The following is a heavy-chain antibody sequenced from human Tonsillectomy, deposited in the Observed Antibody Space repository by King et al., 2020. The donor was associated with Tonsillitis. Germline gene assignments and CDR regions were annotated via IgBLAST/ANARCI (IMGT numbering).Heavy chain of an antibody. D-gene: IGHD6-13*01. Sequence: VQLQQWGAGLLPPSEPLSLSCAVSGGSFRGSYWPWIRPPPGPGLAWLGEIRPSGGTSYPASLKSRVTLSVATSKNQFSLNLSSVTAADTAVYYCARCYSSSWFLVDYWGQGTLVAVSS. CDR2: IRPSGGT. V-gene: IGHV4-34*01. CDR3: ARCYSSSWFLVDY. J-gene: IGHJ4*02. CDR1: GGSFRGSY.